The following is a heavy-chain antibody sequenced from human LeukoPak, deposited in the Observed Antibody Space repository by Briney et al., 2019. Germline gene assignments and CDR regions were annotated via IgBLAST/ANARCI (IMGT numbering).Heavy chain of an antibody. CDR2: IYTSGST. Sequence: SQTLSLTCTVSGGSISSGSYYWSWIRQPAGKGLEWIGRIYTSGSTNYNPSLKSRVTISVDTSKNQFSLKLSSVTAADTAVYYCAREVGDYYALFWGQGTLVTVSS. CDR3: AREVGDYYALF. J-gene: IGHJ4*02. D-gene: IGHD3-10*01. CDR1: GGSISSGSYY. V-gene: IGHV4-61*02.